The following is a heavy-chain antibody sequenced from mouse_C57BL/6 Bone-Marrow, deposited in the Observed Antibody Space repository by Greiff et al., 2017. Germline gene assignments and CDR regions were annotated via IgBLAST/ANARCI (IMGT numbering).Heavy chain of an antibody. D-gene: IGHD1-1*01. CDR3: ARSYGSSYYAMDY. V-gene: IGHV1-26*01. Sequence: VQLQQSGPELVKPGASVKISCKASGYTFTDYYLNWVKRSHGKSLQWIGDINPNNGGTSYNQKFKGKATLTVDKSSSTAYMELRSLTSEDSAVYYCARSYGSSYYAMDYWGQGTSVTVSS. CDR1: GYTFTDYY. CDR2: INPNNGGT. J-gene: IGHJ4*01.